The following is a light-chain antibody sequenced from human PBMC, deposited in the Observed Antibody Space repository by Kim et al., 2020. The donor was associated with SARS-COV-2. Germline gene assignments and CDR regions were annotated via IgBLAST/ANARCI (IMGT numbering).Light chain of an antibody. V-gene: IGLV3-1*01. CDR2: QDS. CDR3: QAWDSSTRRVV. CDR1: KLGDKY. J-gene: IGLJ2*01. Sequence: SYELTQPPPVSVSPGQTASITCSGDKLGDKYACWYQQKPGQSPVLVIYQDSKRPSGIPERFSGSNSGNTATLTISGTQAMDEADYYCQAWDSSTRRVVFG.